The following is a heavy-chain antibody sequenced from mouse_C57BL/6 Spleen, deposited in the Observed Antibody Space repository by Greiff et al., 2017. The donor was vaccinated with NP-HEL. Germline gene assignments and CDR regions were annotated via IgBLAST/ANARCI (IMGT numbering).Heavy chain of an antibody. CDR3: ARRDYPFAY. Sequence: EVKVVESGGGLVKPGGSLKLSCAASGFTFSSYAMSWVRQTPEKRLEWVATISDGGSYTYYPDNVKGRFTISRDNAKNNLYLQMSHLKSEDTAMYYCARRDYPFAYWGQGTLVTVSA. CDR2: ISDGGSYT. CDR1: GFTFSSYA. V-gene: IGHV5-4*03. J-gene: IGHJ3*01. D-gene: IGHD1-1*02.